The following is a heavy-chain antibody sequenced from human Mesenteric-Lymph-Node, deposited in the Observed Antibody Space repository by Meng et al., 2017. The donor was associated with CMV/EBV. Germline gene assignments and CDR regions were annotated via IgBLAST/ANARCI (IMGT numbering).Heavy chain of an antibody. Sequence: CCVSGRPVASGSYSWRWIRQPPGKGLEWIGYVYYTGGTNYNPSLKSRVTILVDTSKNQFSLKLNSMTAADTAVYYCARERRSVARFDPWGQGILVTVSS. CDR1: GRPVASGSYS. V-gene: IGHV4-61*01. CDR2: VYYTGGT. J-gene: IGHJ5*02. CDR3: ARERRSVARFDP.